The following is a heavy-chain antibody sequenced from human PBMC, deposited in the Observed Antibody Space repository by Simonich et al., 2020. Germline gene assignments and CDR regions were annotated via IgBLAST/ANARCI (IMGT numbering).Heavy chain of an antibody. J-gene: IGHJ4*02. CDR3: ARHLQLGPFDY. D-gene: IGHD1-1*01. V-gene: IGHV4-34*01. CDR2: INHRGST. CDR1: GGSFSGYY. Sequence: QVQLQQWGAGLLKPSETLSLTCAVYGGSFSGYYWSWNRQPPGKGLEWIGEINHRGSTNYNPSLKSRVTISVDTSKNQFSLKLSSVTAADTAVYYCARHLQLGPFDYWGQGTLVTVSS.